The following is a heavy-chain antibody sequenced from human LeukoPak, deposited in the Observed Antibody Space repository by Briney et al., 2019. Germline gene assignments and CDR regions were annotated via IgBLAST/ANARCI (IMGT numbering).Heavy chain of an antibody. CDR3: ARHSGLRSPFDP. CDR2: IYSSGNT. V-gene: IGHV4-39*01. CDR1: GGSISTTNYY. Sequence: SSQTLSLTCAVSGGSISTTNYYWGWIRQPPGRDLEWIGSIYSSGNTYYNPSLESRVTISVDTSKNQLSLKLTSATAADTSVYYCARHSGLRSPFDPWGQGTLVTVSS. J-gene: IGHJ5*02. D-gene: IGHD3-3*01.